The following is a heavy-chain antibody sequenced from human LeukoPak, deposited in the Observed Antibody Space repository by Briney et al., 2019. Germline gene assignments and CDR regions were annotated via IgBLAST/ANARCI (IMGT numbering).Heavy chain of an antibody. J-gene: IGHJ5*01. V-gene: IGHV3-30-3*01. CDR1: GLSFSDYA. Sequence: SGGSLRLSCAAPGLSFSDYAMNWVRRAPGKGLEWAAVISSDGGNKFYADSVEGRFTVSRDNSRNTLYLQMNSLTVEDTAVYYCARDNDPDYSSSPGWFDSWGQGTLVTVSS. CDR2: ISSDGGNK. CDR3: ARDNDPDYSSSPGWFDS. D-gene: IGHD6-6*01.